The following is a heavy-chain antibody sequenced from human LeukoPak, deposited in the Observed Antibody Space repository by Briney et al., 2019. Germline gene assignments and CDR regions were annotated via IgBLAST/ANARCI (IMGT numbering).Heavy chain of an antibody. CDR2: ISYDGSNK. CDR3: ARDFGAFLAARPNWYFDL. CDR1: GFTFSSYG. V-gene: IGHV3-30*03. J-gene: IGHJ2*01. Sequence: GGSLRLSCAASGFTFSSYGMHWVRQAPGKGLEWVAVISYDGSNKYYADSVKGRFTISRDNSKNTLYLQMNSLRAEDTAVYYCARDFGAFLAARPNWYFDLWGRGTLVTVSS. D-gene: IGHD6-6*01.